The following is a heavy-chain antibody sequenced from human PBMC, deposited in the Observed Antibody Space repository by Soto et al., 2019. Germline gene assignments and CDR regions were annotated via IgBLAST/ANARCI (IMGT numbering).Heavy chain of an antibody. J-gene: IGHJ6*02. V-gene: IGHV5-51*01. D-gene: IGHD6-6*01. CDR1: GYSFTSYW. Sequence: GESLKISYKGSGYSFTSYWIGWVRQMPGKGLGWMGIIYPGDSDTRYSPSFQGQVTISADKSISTAYLQWSSLKASDTAMYYCARHNIAAHTNYYYGMDVWGQGTTVTVSS. CDR3: ARHNIAAHTNYYYGMDV. CDR2: IYPGDSDT.